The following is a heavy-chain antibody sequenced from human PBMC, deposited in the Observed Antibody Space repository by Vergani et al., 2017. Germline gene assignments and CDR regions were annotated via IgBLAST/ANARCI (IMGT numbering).Heavy chain of an antibody. CDR1: GFTFSSYW. Sequence: EVQLVESGGGLVQPGGSLRLSCAASGFTFSSYWMHWVRQAPGKGRVWVSRINSDGSRTSYADSVKGRFTISRDNAKNTLYLQMNSLRAEDTAVYYCARVGDLVGSGYYMDVWGKGTTVTVSS. CDR2: INSDGSRT. J-gene: IGHJ6*03. D-gene: IGHD3-10*01. CDR3: ARVGDLVGSGYYMDV. V-gene: IGHV3-74*01.